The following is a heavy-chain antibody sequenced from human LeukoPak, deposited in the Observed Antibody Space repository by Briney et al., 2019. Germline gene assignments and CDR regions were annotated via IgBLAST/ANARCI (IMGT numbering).Heavy chain of an antibody. CDR3: AKHGGNYNFAS. V-gene: IGHV3-23*01. J-gene: IGHJ4*02. CDR2: LTNSGDNT. Sequence: GGSLRLSCAASGFTFSNYAMSWVRQAPGKGLEWVSTLTNSGDNTYYADSVKGRFTISRDNPKNTLYLQMNNLRAEDTAVLYCAKHGGNYNFASWGQGTLVSVSS. CDR1: GFTFSNYA. D-gene: IGHD4/OR15-4a*01.